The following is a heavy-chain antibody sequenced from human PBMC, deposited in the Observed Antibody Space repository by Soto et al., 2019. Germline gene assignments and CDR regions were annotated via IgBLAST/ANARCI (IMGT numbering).Heavy chain of an antibody. CDR1: GFSFSTYA. J-gene: IGHJ4*02. Sequence: QVQLVESGGGVVQPGRSLRLSCAASGFSFSTYAMHWVRQAPSKGLEWVAVISYDGYNSYYADSVKGRFTISKDNSKNMLFLQMDSLRNEDTAVYFCARDGGFSYRFDYYFDFWGQGSLVTVSP. V-gene: IGHV3-30-3*01. D-gene: IGHD3-16*02. CDR2: ISYDGYNS. CDR3: ARDGGFSYRFDYYFDF.